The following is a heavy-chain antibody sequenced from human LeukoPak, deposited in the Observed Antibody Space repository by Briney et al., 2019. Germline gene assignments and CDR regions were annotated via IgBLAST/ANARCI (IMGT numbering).Heavy chain of an antibody. V-gene: IGHV3-15*01. Sequence: GGSLRLSCAASGFTFSNAWMSWVRQAPGKGLEWVGRIKSKTDGGTTDYAAPVKGRFTISRDDSKNTLYLQMNSLKTEDTAVYYCTKYSGYDPESDYWGQGTLVTVSS. CDR3: TKYSGYDPESDY. J-gene: IGHJ4*02. CDR1: GFTFSNAW. D-gene: IGHD5-12*01. CDR2: IKSKTDGGTT.